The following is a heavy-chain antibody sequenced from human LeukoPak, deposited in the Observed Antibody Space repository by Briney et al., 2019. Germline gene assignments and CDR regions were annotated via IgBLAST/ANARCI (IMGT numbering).Heavy chain of an antibody. Sequence: SQTLSLTCAISGDSVSSNSAAWNWIRQSPSRGLEWLGRTYYRSKWYNDYAVSVKSRIIINPDTSKNQFSLQLNSVTGADTAVYYCAGERGEENSSGWYKTNILYNWGQGIRVTVSS. J-gene: IGHJ4*02. V-gene: IGHV6-1*01. D-gene: IGHD6-19*01. CDR2: TYYRSKWYN. CDR3: AGERGEENSSGWYKTNILYN. CDR1: GDSVSSNSAA.